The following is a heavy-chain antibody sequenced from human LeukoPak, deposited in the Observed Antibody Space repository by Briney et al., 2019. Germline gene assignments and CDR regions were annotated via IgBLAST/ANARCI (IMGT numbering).Heavy chain of an antibody. D-gene: IGHD6-19*01. CDR2: IYTSGST. V-gene: IGHV4-4*07. CDR1: GGSISSYY. J-gene: IGHJ4*02. CDR3: ARGGAVAGGIDY. Sequence: ASDTLSLTCTVSGGSISSYYWSWIRQPAGKGLEWIGRIYTSGSTNYNPSLKSRVTISVDKSKNQFSLKLSSVTAADTAVYYCARGGAVAGGIDYWGQGTLVTVSS.